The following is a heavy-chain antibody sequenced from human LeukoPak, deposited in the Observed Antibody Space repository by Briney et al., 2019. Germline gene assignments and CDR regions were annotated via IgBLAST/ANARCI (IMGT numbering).Heavy chain of an antibody. CDR3: ATAYGVTFDY. D-gene: IGHD2-21*02. V-gene: IGHV3-30-3*01. J-gene: IGHJ4*02. CDR1: GFTFSSYA. Sequence: PGRSLRLSCAASGFTFSSYAMHWVRQAPGKGLEWVAVISYDGSNKYYADSVKGRFTISRDNSKNTLYLQMNSLRAEDTAVYYCATAYGVTFDYSGPGTLVTASS. CDR2: ISYDGSNK.